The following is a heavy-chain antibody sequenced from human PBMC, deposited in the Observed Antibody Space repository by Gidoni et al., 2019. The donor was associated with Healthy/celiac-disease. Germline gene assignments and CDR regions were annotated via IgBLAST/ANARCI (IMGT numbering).Heavy chain of an antibody. CDR2: IIPIFGTA. J-gene: IGHJ6*02. CDR1: GGTVSSYA. D-gene: IGHD3-22*01. V-gene: IGHV1-69*01. CDR3: ARESYYYDSSGPYYYYYGMDV. Sequence: QVQLVQSGAEVQKPGSSVKVACQASGGTVSSYAISWVRQAPGQGLEGMGGIIPIFGTANYAQKFQGRVTITADESTSTVYMELSSLRSEDTAVYYCARESYYYDSSGPYYYYYGMDVWRQGTTVTVSS.